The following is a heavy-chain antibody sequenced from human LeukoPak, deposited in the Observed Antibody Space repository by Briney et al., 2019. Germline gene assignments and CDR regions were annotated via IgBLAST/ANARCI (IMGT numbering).Heavy chain of an antibody. CDR3: ARVNWNDLGYYFDY. V-gene: IGHV3-21*06. J-gene: IGHJ4*02. D-gene: IGHD1-20*01. CDR2: VSTSSIYI. Sequence: GGSLRLSCAASGFTFSSYSMKWVRQAPGKGLGWVSSVSTSSIYIYYADSVKGRFTISRDNAKNSLYLQMNSLRAEDTAVYYCARVNWNDLGYYFDYWGQGTLVTVSS. CDR1: GFTFSSYS.